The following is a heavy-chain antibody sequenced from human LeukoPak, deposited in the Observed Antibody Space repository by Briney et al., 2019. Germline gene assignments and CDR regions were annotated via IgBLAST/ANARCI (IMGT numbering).Heavy chain of an antibody. D-gene: IGHD5-18*01. Sequence: PSETLSLTCAVSGYSISSGYYWGWIRQPPGKGLEWIGSIYHSGSTYYNPSLKSRVTISVDTSKNQFSLKLSSVTAADTAVYYCARARGYSYGYHYWGQGTLVTVSS. CDR3: ARARGYSYGYHY. V-gene: IGHV4-38-2*01. J-gene: IGHJ4*02. CDR2: IYHSGST. CDR1: GYSISSGYY.